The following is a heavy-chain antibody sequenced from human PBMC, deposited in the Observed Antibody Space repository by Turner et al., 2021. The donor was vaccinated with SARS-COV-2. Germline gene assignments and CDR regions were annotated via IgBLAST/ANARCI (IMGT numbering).Heavy chain of an antibody. Sequence: QLQLQESGPGLVKPSETLSHPCTVSDGSISSNIYYWSWIRQSPGKGLEWIGSIYYSGDTFYNPSLKSRVTISMDTSKNQFSLRLTSVTAADTAVYYCATREYSSGHFDYWGQGTLVTVSS. CDR2: IYYSGDT. CDR1: DGSISSNIYY. V-gene: IGHV4-39*01. D-gene: IGHD5-18*01. J-gene: IGHJ4*02. CDR3: ATREYSSGHFDY.